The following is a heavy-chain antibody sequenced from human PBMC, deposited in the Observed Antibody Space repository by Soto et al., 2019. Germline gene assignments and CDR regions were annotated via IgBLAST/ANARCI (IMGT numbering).Heavy chain of an antibody. CDR2: IFYSGST. CDR3: ATQTGLYYYGMAV. CDR1: GGSINAFF. Sequence: SETLSLTCTVSGGSINAFFWSWVRQPPGKGLESIGYIFYSGSTNYNPSLKSRVTISLDTSKTQFSLNLTSVTAADTAVYYCATQTGLYYYGMAVRGQGSTVTVSS. V-gene: IGHV4-59*01. J-gene: IGHJ6*02.